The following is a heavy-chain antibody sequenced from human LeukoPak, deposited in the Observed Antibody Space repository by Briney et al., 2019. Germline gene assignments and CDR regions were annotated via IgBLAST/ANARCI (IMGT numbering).Heavy chain of an antibody. V-gene: IGHV4-34*01. CDR2: INHSGST. CDR1: GGSFSGYY. D-gene: IGHD6-19*01. Sequence: PSETLSLTCAVCGGSFSGYYWSWIRQPPGKGLEWIGEINHSGSTNYNPSLKSRVTISVDTSKNQFSLKLSSVTAADTAEYYCARAQEDSSGWRGDYFDFWGQGTLVTVSS. CDR3: ARAQEDSSGWRGDYFDF. J-gene: IGHJ4*02.